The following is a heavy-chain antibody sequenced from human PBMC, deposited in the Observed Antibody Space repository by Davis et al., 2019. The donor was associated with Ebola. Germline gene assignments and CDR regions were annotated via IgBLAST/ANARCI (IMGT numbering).Heavy chain of an antibody. J-gene: IGHJ4*02. D-gene: IGHD1-26*01. CDR1: GGSISSYY. V-gene: IGHV4-59*01. CDR3: ARGSGPSAY. CDR2: IFYSGST. Sequence: MPSETLSLTCTVSGGSISSYYWSWIRQPPGKRPEWIGYIFYSGSTNYNPSLKSRVTISVDTSKNQFSLKLSSVTAADTAVYYCARGSGPSAYWGQGTLVTVSS.